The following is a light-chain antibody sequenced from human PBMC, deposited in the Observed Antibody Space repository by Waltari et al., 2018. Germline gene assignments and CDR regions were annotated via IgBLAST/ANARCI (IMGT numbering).Light chain of an antibody. J-gene: IGKJ1*01. Sequence: EIVLTQSPGTLSLSPGDRATPSCRASQSVSRALAWYQQNPGQAPRLLIYGASNRATGIPDRFSGSGSGTDFSLIISRLEPEDSAVYYCQHYVSLPVTFGQGTKVEIK. CDR2: GAS. CDR3: QHYVSLPVT. V-gene: IGKV3-20*01. CDR1: QSVSRA.